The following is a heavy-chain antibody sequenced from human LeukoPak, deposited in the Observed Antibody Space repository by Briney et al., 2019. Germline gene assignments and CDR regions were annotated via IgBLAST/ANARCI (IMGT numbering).Heavy chain of an antibody. Sequence: AGGSLRLSCAASGFTVSTNYMSWVRQAPGKGLQWVSVIYSDDSTYYADSVKGRFAISRDNSKNTLYLQMNSLRAEDTAIYYCVKGLGDFGRTGAFDVWGQGTMVTVSS. CDR3: VKGLGDFGRTGAFDV. D-gene: IGHD2-21*01. V-gene: IGHV3-53*01. J-gene: IGHJ3*01. CDR1: GFTVSTNY. CDR2: IYSDDST.